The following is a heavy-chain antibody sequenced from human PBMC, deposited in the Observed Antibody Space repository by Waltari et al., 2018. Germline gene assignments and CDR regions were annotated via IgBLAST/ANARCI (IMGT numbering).Heavy chain of an antibody. Sequence: QVQLQQWGAGLLKPSETLSLTCAVYGGSFSGYYWRWIRQHRGQGLEWMGEINHSGSTNYNPSLKSRVTISVDTSKNQFSLKLSSVTAADTAVYYCARGGSPEMATIGAGYFQHWGQGTLVTVSS. CDR2: INHSGST. V-gene: IGHV4-34*01. J-gene: IGHJ1*01. CDR3: ARGGSPEMATIGAGYFQH. CDR1: GGSFSGYY. D-gene: IGHD5-12*01.